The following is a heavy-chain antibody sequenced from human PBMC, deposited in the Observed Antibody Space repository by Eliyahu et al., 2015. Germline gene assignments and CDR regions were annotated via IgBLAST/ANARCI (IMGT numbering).Heavy chain of an antibody. CDR3: ARARVGKPPDY. Sequence: EVQLVESGGDLVQPGGSLRLSCAASGFTXSSYWMSWVRQAPGKGLEWVANIKQDGSEKYYVDSVKGRFTISRDNAKNSLYLQMNSLRAEDTAVYYCARARVGKPPDYWGQGTLVTVSS. V-gene: IGHV3-7*01. CDR1: GFTXSSYW. D-gene: IGHD4-23*01. J-gene: IGHJ4*02. CDR2: IKQDGSEK.